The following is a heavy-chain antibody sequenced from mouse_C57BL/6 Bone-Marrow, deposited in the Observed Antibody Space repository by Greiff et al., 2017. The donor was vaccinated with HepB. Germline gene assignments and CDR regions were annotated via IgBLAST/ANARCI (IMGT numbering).Heavy chain of an antibody. CDR1: GYSFTGYY. D-gene: IGHD2-1*01. CDR3: AKSTEVPYFDY. CDR2: INPSTGGT. Sequence: EVQLQQSGPELVKPGASVKISCKASGYSFTGYYMNWVQQSPEKSLEWIGEINPSTGGTTYTQKFKAKATLTVDKSSSTAYMQLKSLTSEDSAVYYYAKSTEVPYFDYWGQGTTLTVSS. V-gene: IGHV1-42*01. J-gene: IGHJ2*01.